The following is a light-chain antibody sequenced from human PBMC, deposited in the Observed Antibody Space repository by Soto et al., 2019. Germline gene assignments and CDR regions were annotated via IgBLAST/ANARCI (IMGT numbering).Light chain of an antibody. CDR2: KAS. CDR1: QSISSW. J-gene: IGKJ1*01. CDR3: QQYNSYSWT. V-gene: IGKV1-5*03. Sequence: DIQMTQSPSTLSASVGDRVTITCRASQSISSWLAWYQQKPGKAPKLLIYKASSLESGVPSRFSGSGSGTEFTLPISSLQPDEFATYYCQQYNSYSWTFGQGTKVEIK.